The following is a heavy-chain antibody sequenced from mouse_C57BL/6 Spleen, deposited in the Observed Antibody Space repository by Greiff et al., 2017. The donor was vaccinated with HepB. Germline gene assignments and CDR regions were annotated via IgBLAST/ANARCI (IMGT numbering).Heavy chain of an antibody. V-gene: IGHV1-26*01. CDR1: GYTFTDYY. D-gene: IGHD4-1*01. CDR3: ARHELGRAY. Sequence: EVQLQHPGPELVKPGASVKISCKASGYTFTDYYMNWVKQSHGKSLEWIGDINPNNGGTSYNQKFKGKATLTVDKSSSTAYMELRSLTSEDSAVYYCARHELGRAYWGQGTLVTVSA. J-gene: IGHJ3*01. CDR2: INPNNGGT.